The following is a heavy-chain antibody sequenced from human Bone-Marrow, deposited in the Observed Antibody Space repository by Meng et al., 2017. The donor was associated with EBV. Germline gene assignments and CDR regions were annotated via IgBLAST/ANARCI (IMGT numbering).Heavy chain of an antibody. J-gene: IGHJ4*02. V-gene: IGHV1-18*01. CDR3: ARDQGMRGVAVTGIDY. Sequence: QVQLVPSGAEVKKPGASVKVACKASGYPFTGYGISWLPQAPGQGPEWMGWNSPADDNTHTAQKFQGRITMTADTSTTTAYMELTSLTSDDTALYYCARDQGMRGVAVTGIDYWGQGTLVTVSS. CDR1: GYPFTGYG. D-gene: IGHD6-19*01. CDR2: NSPADDNT.